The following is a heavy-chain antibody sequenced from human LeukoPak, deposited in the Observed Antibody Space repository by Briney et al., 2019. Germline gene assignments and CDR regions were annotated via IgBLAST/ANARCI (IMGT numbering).Heavy chain of an antibody. CDR2: IWYDGSNK. V-gene: IGHV3-33*01. CDR3: ARDMATIANWFDP. J-gene: IGHJ5*02. CDR1: GFTFSSYG. D-gene: IGHD5-24*01. Sequence: QPGGSLRLSCAASGFTFSSYGMHWVRQAPGKGLEWVAVIWYDGSNKYYADSVKGRFTISRDNSKSTLYLQMNSLRAEDTAVYYCARDMATIANWFDPWGQGTLVTVSS.